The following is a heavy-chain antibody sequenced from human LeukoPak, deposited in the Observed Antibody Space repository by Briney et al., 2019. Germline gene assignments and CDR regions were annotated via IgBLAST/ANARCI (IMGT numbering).Heavy chain of an antibody. Sequence: SETLSLTCAVYGGSFSGYYWSWIRQPPGKGLEWIGEINHSGSTNYTPSLKSRVTISVDTSKNQFSLKLSSVTAADTAVYYCASSIAAKSGVFYIWGQGKMVTVSS. J-gene: IGHJ3*02. CDR2: INHSGST. CDR1: GGSFSGYY. V-gene: IGHV4-34*01. D-gene: IGHD6-13*01. CDR3: ASSIAAKSGVFYI.